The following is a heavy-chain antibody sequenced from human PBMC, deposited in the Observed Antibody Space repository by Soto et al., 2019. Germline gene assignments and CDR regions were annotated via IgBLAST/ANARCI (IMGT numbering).Heavy chain of an antibody. D-gene: IGHD3-10*01. CDR3: ARAPPAEGCFGELSNYYYYGMDV. CDR1: GGSISSYY. J-gene: IGHJ6*02. V-gene: IGHV4-59*01. CDR2: IYYSGST. Sequence: SETLSLTCTVSGGSISSYYWSWIRQPPGKGLEWIGYIYYSGSTNYNPSLKSRVTISVDTSKNQFSLKLSSVTAAATAVYYCARAPPAEGCFGELSNYYYYGMDVGGQGTTVTVSS.